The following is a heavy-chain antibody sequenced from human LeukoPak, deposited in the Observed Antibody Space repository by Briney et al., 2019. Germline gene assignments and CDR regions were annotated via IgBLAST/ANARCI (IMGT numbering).Heavy chain of an antibody. CDR3: AKESDVAAAGIDY. CDR2: IRYEGSNK. J-gene: IGHJ4*02. CDR1: GFIFSGYG. D-gene: IGHD6-13*01. Sequence: GGSLRLPCAASGFIFSGYGMHWVRQAPGKGLQWVTFIRYEGSNKYYADSVKGRFTISRDNSKNTLYLQMNSLRVEDTAVYYCAKESDVAAAGIDYWGQGTLVTVSS. V-gene: IGHV3-30*02.